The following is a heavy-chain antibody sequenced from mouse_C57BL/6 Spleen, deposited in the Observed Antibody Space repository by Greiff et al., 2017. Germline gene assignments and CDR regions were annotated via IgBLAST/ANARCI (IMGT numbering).Heavy chain of an antibody. J-gene: IGHJ2*01. D-gene: IGHD2-4*01. Sequence: VKLQESGAELVKPGASVKISCKASGYAFSSYWMNWVKQRPGKGLEWIGQIYPGDGDPNYNGKFKGKATLTADKSSSTAYMQLSSLTSEDSAVYFCARSYYDNSFDYWGQGTTLTVSS. CDR2: IYPGDGDP. CDR3: ARSYYDNSFDY. V-gene: IGHV1-80*01. CDR1: GYAFSSYW.